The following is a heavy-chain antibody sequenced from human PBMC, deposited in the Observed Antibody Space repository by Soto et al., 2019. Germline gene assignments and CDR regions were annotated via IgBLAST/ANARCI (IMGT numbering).Heavy chain of an antibody. CDR3: ARDTSGWSLNGLDV. CDR2: INPGGGSA. J-gene: IGHJ6*02. V-gene: IGHV1-46*01. D-gene: IGHD6-19*01. Sequence: QVDLVQSGAEVKKPGASVTISCKASGSAITRYYIHWVRQAPGRGLEWMGIINPGGGSASYAQKSQDRVTRAKDTSTGTVYMDLRSLRTEDTAVYYCARDTSGWSLNGLDVWGQGTTVNVSS. CDR1: GSAITRYY.